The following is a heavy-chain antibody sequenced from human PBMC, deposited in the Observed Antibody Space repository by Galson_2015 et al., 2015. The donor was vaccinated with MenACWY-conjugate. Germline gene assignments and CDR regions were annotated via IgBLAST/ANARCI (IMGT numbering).Heavy chain of an antibody. CDR1: GYSFANYW. CDR3: ARQEYSGNYLSPFDI. D-gene: IGHD1-26*01. J-gene: IGHJ3*02. Sequence: QSGAEVTRPGESLQISCKGSGYSFANYWIAWVRQMPGKGLEWMGIIYPRDSDTRSSPSFQGQGAISADKSINTAYLQWSSLRASDTAMYYCARQEYSGNYLSPFDIWGQGTMVTVSS. V-gene: IGHV5-51*01. CDR2: IYPRDSDT.